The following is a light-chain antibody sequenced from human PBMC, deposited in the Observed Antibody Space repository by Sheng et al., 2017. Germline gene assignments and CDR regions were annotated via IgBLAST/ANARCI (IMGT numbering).Light chain of an antibody. V-gene: IGLV2-14*03. CDR2: EVT. Sequence: QAALTQPASVSGSPGQSITISCTGTSSDVGGYDYVSWYQQYPAKAPKVLIYEVTNRPSGVSHRFSGSKSGNTASLTISGLQAEDEADYYCSSYTTSSALIVFGTGTKVTVL. CDR1: SSDVGGYDY. CDR3: SSYTTSSALIV. J-gene: IGLJ1*01.